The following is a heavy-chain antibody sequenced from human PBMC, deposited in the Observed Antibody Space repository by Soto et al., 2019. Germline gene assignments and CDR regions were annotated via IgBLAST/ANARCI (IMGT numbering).Heavy chain of an antibody. Sequence: EVQLMESGGGLVQPGGSLRLSCAASGFTFSNYWMTWVRQAPGKGPEWVANINQDGSEKYYVDSVKGRFTISRDNAKNSVYLQMNSLRADDTAVYYCARGAGSYDYWGQGTLVTVSS. J-gene: IGHJ4*02. CDR2: INQDGSEK. CDR1: GFTFSNYW. V-gene: IGHV3-7*01. CDR3: ARGAGSYDY.